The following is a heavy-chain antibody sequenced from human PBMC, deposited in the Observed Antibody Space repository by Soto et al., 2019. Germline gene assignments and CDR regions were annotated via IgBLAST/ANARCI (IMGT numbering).Heavy chain of an antibody. J-gene: IGHJ4*02. V-gene: IGHV2-5*02. CDR2: IYLDDDK. CDR3: EAVTTVRGVISLRSVHPVDC. D-gene: IGHD3-10*01. CDR1: GFSLSTSGVG. Sequence: QITLKESGPTLVNPTQPLTLTCTFSGFSLSTSGVGVGWIRQPPGKALEWLALIYLDDDKRYSPSLKSRLNILKYNSKNQVVLKLPKMDPVDTATYYGEAVTTVRGVISLRSVHPVDCWGQGSLVTVS.